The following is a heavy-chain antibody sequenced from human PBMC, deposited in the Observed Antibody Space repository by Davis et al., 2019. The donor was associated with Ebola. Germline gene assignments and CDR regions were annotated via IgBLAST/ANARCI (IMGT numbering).Heavy chain of an antibody. CDR1: GGSFSDYY. CDR2: INHSGST. J-gene: IGHJ6*02. D-gene: IGHD2-8*01. Sequence: MPSETLSLTCAVYGGSFSDYYWGWIRQPPGKGLEWIGEINHSGSTNYNPSLKSRVTISVDTSKNQFSLRLSSVTAADTAVYYCARGQHIVLMVYADYYYGMDVWGQGTTVTVSS. CDR3: ARGQHIVLMVYADYYYGMDV. V-gene: IGHV4-34*01.